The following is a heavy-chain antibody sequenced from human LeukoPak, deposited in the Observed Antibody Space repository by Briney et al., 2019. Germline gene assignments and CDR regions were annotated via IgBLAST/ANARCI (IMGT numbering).Heavy chain of an antibody. J-gene: IGHJ4*02. D-gene: IGHD6-19*01. Sequence: SETLSLTCTVSGYSISSGYYWGWIRQPPGKGLEWIGSIYHSGSTYYNPSLKSRVTISVDTSKNQFSLKLSSVTAADTAVYYCARDVFSVAGSPHFDYWGQGTLVTVSS. CDR3: ARDVFSVAGSPHFDY. CDR1: GYSISSGYY. CDR2: IYHSGST. V-gene: IGHV4-38-2*02.